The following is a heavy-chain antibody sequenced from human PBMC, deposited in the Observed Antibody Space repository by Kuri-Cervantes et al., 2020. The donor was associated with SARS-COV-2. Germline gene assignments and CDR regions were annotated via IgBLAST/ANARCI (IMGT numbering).Heavy chain of an antibody. CDR3: ARTSGYSSSWSLYYCYYMDV. CDR1: GGSISSGSYY. Sequence: SCTVSGGSISSGSYYWSWIRQPAGKGLEWIGRIYTSGSTNYNPSLKSRVTISVDTSKNQFSLKLSSVTAADTAVYYCARTSGYSSSWSLYYCYYMDVWGKGTTVTVSS. CDR2: IYTSGST. J-gene: IGHJ6*03. V-gene: IGHV4-61*02. D-gene: IGHD6-13*01.